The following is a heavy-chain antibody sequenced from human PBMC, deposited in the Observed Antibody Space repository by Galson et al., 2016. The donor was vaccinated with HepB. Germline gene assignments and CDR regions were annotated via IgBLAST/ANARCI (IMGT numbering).Heavy chain of an antibody. CDR3: ARDPPTVTTSPPDY. CDR1: GFTFSSYA. J-gene: IGHJ4*02. Sequence: SLRLSCAASGFTFSSYAMHWVRQAPGKGLEWVAVIWYDGSNKYYADSVKGRFTISRDNSKNTVYLQMNNLRAEDTAVYYCARDPPTVTTSPPDYWGQGTLATVSS. V-gene: IGHV3-33*01. CDR2: IWYDGSNK. D-gene: IGHD4-17*01.